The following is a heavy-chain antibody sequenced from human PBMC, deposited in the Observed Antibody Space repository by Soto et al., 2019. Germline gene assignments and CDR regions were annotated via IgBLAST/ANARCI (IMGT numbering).Heavy chain of an antibody. Sequence: SETLSLTCAVYGGSFSGYYWSWIRQPPGKGLEWIGEINHSGSTNYNPFLKSRVTISVDTSKNQFSLKLSSVTAADTAVYYCARGYYDSSGYYYYYYGMDVWGQGTTVTVSS. CDR2: INHSGST. CDR3: ARGYYDSSGYYYYYYGMDV. V-gene: IGHV4-34*01. CDR1: GGSFSGYY. J-gene: IGHJ6*02. D-gene: IGHD3-22*01.